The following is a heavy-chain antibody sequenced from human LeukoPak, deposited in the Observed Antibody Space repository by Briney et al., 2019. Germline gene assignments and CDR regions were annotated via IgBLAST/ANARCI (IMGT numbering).Heavy chain of an antibody. CDR2: ISGGGGRT. Sequence: GSLRLSCAASGFTFNSYAMGWVRQAPGKGLEWVSGISGGGGRTYYADSVKGRFTISRDNSKNTLYLQLNSLRAEDTAVYYCAKMGGGDYYYYMDVWGKGTTVTVSS. J-gene: IGHJ6*03. CDR1: GFTFNSYA. CDR3: AKMGGGDYYYYMDV. D-gene: IGHD3-16*01. V-gene: IGHV3-23*01.